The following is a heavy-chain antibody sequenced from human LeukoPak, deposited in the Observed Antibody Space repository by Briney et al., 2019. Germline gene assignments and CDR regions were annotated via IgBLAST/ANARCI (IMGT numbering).Heavy chain of an antibody. J-gene: IGHJ4*02. D-gene: IGHD4-23*01. V-gene: IGHV3-74*01. Sequence: GSLRLSCAASGFRFSNYWMHWVRQAPGKGLVWVSRINSDGSSTTYADSVKGRFTISRDNSKNTLYLQMNSLRAEDTAVYYCARRAGGYSHPYDYWGQGILVTVSS. CDR1: GFRFSNYW. CDR2: INSDGSST. CDR3: ARRAGGYSHPYDY.